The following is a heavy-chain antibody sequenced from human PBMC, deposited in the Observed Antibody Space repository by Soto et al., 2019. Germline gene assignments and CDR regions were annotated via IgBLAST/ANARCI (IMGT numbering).Heavy chain of an antibody. CDR2: IFTGGST. V-gene: IGHV3-53*04. CDR3: ARDRQSSGWLDAFDI. D-gene: IGHD6-19*01. CDR1: GFTVSSNY. J-gene: IGHJ3*02. Sequence: EVQLVESGGGLVQPGGSLRLSCAASGFTVSSNYMSWVRQAPGKGLEWVSVIFTGGSTYYADSVKGRFTISRHSSMNTVYLQMDSLRAEDTAVYYWARDRQSSGWLDAFDIWGQGTRVTVSS.